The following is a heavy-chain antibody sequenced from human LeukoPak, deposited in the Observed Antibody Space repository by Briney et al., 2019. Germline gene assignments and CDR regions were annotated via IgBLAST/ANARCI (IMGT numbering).Heavy chain of an antibody. CDR2: ISSSSSYI. CDR3: ASTSRITMVRQNDY. V-gene: IGHV3-21*01. J-gene: IGHJ4*02. D-gene: IGHD3-10*01. Sequence: GGSLRLSCAASGFTFSSYSMNWVRQAPGKGLEWVSSISSSSSYIYYADSVKGRFTISRDNAKNSLYLQMNSLRAEDTAVYYCASTSRITMVRQNDYWGQGTLVTASS. CDR1: GFTFSSYS.